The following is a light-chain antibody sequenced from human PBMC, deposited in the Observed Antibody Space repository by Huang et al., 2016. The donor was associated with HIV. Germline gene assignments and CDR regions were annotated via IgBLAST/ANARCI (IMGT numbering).Light chain of an antibody. CDR1: QSVLKNSNIKHY. CDR3: HQYYTTLRT. J-gene: IGKJ1*01. V-gene: IGKV4-1*01. CDR2: WAS. Sequence: DIVLTQSPDSLAVSLGERATINCKSSQSVLKNSNIKHYLAWYQQKAGQPPKLLIYWASSLGSGGPDRFSGSGSGTDFTLTISSLQAEDVAVYYCHQYYTTLRTFGQGTKVEVK.